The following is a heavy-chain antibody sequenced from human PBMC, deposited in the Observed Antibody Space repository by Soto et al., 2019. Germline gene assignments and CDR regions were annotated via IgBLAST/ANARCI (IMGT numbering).Heavy chain of an antibody. V-gene: IGHV3-7*01. D-gene: IGHD3-3*01. Sequence: EVQLVESGGGLVQPGGSLRLSCAASGFTFSSYWMSLVRQAPGKGLEWVANIKQDGSEKYYVGSLKGRFTISRDNAKNSLYLQMNSLRAEDTAVYYCTRYDFWSGYHDFWGQGTLVTVSS. CDR3: TRYDFWSGYHDF. CDR1: GFTFSSYW. J-gene: IGHJ4*02. CDR2: IKQDGSEK.